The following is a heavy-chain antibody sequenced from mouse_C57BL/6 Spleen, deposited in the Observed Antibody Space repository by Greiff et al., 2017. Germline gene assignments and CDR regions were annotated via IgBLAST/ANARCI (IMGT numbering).Heavy chain of an antibody. CDR1: GFTFSSYA. CDR3: NYAMDY. J-gene: IGHJ4*01. CDR2: ISDGGSYT. V-gene: IGHV5-4*01. Sequence: DVQLQESGGGLVKPGGSLKLSCAASGFTFSSYAMSWVRQTPEKRLEWVATISDGGSYTYYPDNVKGRFTISRDNAKNNLYLQMSHLKSEDTAMYYCNYAMDYWGQGTSVTVSS.